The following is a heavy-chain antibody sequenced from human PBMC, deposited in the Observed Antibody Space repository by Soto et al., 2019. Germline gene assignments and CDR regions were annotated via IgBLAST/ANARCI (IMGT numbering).Heavy chain of an antibody. CDR2: INPSGGST. D-gene: IGHD6-19*01. Sequence: ASVKVSCKASGYTFPSYYMHWVRQAPGQGLEWMGIINPSGGSTSYAQKFQGRVTMTRDTSTSTVYMELSSLRSEDTAVYYCARGGGSSGWYEADYYGMDVWGQGTTVTVSS. CDR3: ARGGGSSGWYEADYYGMDV. CDR1: GYTFPSYY. J-gene: IGHJ6*02. V-gene: IGHV1-46*01.